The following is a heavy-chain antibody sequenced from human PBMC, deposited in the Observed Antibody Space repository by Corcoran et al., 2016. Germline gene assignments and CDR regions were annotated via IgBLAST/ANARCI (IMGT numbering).Heavy chain of an antibody. CDR2: INAGNGNT. D-gene: IGHD3-22*01. V-gene: IGHV1-3*01. J-gene: IGHJ6*02. CDR1: GYTFTSYA. CDR3: ARAPRYYYDSSGYYYYYGMDV. Sequence: QVQLVQSGAEVKKPGASVKVSCKASGYTFTSYAMHWVRQAPGQRLEWMGWINAGNGNTKYSQKFQGRGTITRDTSASTAYMELSSLRSEDTAVYYCARAPRYYYDSSGYYYYYGMDVWGQGTTVTVSS.